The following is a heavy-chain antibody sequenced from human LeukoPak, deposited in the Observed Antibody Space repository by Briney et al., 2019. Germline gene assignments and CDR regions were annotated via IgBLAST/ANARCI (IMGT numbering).Heavy chain of an antibody. J-gene: IGHJ4*02. CDR1: GFTFSSYS. D-gene: IGHD5/OR15-5a*01. Sequence: GVLRLSCAASGFTFSSYSMSWVRQAPGKGLEWVSSISSSSSYIYYADSVKGRFTTSRDNAKNSLYLQMNSLRVEDTAVYYCARDKGDSVYDPFDYWGQGTLVTVSS. CDR3: ARDKGDSVYDPFDY. CDR2: ISSSSSYI. V-gene: IGHV3-21*04.